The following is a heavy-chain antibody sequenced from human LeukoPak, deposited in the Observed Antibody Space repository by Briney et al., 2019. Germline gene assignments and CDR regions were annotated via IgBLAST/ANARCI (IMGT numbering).Heavy chain of an antibody. D-gene: IGHD2-15*01. CDR1: GFTFSSYE. V-gene: IGHV3-48*03. J-gene: IGHJ4*02. CDR2: ISSSGSTI. CDR3: ERGQAASCHY. Sequence: PGGSLRLSCAASGFTFSSYEMNWVRQAPGKGLEWVSYISSSGSTIYYADSVKGRFTISRDNAKNSLYLQMNSLRAEDTAVYYCERGQAASCHYWGGGTLVTVSS.